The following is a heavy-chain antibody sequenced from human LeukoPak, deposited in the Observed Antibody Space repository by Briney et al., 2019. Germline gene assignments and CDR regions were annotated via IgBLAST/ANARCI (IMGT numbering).Heavy chain of an antibody. CDR3: ATKASYDSSGYYYVSLDY. CDR1: GYTFTGYY. J-gene: IGHJ4*02. V-gene: IGHV1-2*02. D-gene: IGHD3-22*01. Sequence: ASVKVSCKASGYTFTGYYIHWVRQAPGQGLGWMGWINPNSGGTTYAQNFQGRVTMTRDTSISTAYMELSRLRSDDTAVYYCATKASYDSSGYYYVSLDYWGQGTLVTVSS. CDR2: INPNSGGT.